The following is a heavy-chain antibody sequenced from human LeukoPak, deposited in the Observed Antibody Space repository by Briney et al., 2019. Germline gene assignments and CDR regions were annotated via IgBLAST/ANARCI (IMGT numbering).Heavy chain of an antibody. D-gene: IGHD4-23*01. Sequence: PGGSLRLSCAASGFTFSDYYMSWIRQAPGKGLEWVSYISSSGSTIYYADSVKGRFTISRDNAKNSLYLQMNSLRAEDTAVYYCARGEPTVVTLISLDYWGQGTLVTVSS. CDR1: GFTFSDYY. V-gene: IGHV3-11*04. J-gene: IGHJ4*02. CDR3: ARGEPTVVTLISLDY. CDR2: ISSSGSTI.